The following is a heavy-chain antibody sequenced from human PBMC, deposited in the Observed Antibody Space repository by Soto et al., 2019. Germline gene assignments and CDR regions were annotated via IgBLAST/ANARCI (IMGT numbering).Heavy chain of an antibody. V-gene: IGHV3-23*01. J-gene: IGHJ4*02. D-gene: IGHD5-18*01. CDR2: FTNYGAT. CDR1: GFTFSSYA. Sequence: GGSLRLSCAASGFTFSSYAMSWVRQAPGKGLEWVSTFTNYGATYYADSVKGRFTISRDNSKNTLYLQMNSLRAEDTAVYYCASDRGYSYGAPDEWGQGTLVTVSS. CDR3: ASDRGYSYGAPDE.